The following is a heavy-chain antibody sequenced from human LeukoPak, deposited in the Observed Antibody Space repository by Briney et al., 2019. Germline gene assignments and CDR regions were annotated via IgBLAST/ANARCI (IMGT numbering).Heavy chain of an antibody. CDR2: INHSGST. CDR3: ARDPYGGNSPFDY. D-gene: IGHD4-23*01. CDR1: GGSFSGYY. Sequence: PSETLSLTCAVYGGSFSGYYWSWIRQPPGKGLEWIGEINHSGSTNYNPSPKSRVTISVDTSKNQFSLKLSSVTAADTAVYFCARDPYGGNSPFDYWGQGTLVTVSS. J-gene: IGHJ4*02. V-gene: IGHV4-34*01.